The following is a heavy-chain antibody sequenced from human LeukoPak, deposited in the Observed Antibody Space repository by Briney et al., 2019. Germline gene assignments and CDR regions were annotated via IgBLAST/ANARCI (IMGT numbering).Heavy chain of an antibody. D-gene: IGHD1-1*01. CDR3: ARDPLYSDNWQFDY. V-gene: IGHV3-20*04. CDR2: INWNGGST. CDR1: GFTFDDYG. Sequence: GGSLRLSCAASGFTFDDYGMSWVRQAPGKGLEWVSGINWNGGSTGYADSVKGRFTISRDNAKSTLYLQMNSLRTEDTAVYYCARDPLYSDNWQFDYWGQGTLVTVSS. J-gene: IGHJ4*02.